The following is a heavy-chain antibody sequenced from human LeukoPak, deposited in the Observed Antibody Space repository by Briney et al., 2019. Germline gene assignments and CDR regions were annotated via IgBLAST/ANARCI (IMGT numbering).Heavy chain of an antibody. V-gene: IGHV3-66*02. CDR2: IYSGGST. CDR1: GFTVSSNY. D-gene: IGHD1-26*01. J-gene: IGHJ5*02. Sequence: PGGSLRLSCAASGFTVSSNYMSWVRQAPGKGLEWVSVIYSGGSTYYADSVKGRFTISRDNSKNTLFLQMNSLRAEDTAVYYCAREVGAKWFDPWGQGTLVTVSS. CDR3: AREVGAKWFDP.